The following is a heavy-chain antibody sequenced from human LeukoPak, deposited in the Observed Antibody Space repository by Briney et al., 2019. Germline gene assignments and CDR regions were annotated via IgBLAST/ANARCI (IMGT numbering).Heavy chain of an antibody. Sequence: GASVKVSCKASGYTFTSYGISWVRQAPGQGLEWMGWITTYNDNTNYAQGRVTMTTDTSTSTAYMELRSLRSDDTAVYYCARVGGYYYDSSGYYPLDYWGQGTLVTVS. CDR1: GYTFTSYG. J-gene: IGHJ4*02. CDR3: ARVGGYYYDSSGYYPLDY. V-gene: IGHV1-18*01. D-gene: IGHD3-22*01. CDR2: ITTYNDNT.